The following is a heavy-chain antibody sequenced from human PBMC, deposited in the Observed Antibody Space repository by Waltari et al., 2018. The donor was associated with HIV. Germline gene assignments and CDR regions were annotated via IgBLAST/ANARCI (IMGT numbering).Heavy chain of an antibody. V-gene: IGHV3-48*01. CDR2: ISRSRSSI. Sequence: EVQLVESGGGLVQPGGSLGLSCAASGFTFSNYTINWVRHDPGKGGECVSYISRSRSSIFYADAVKGRFTISRDNAKNSLYLQMNSLRVEDTAVYYCARDINGGWGYWGQGTLVTVAS. CDR1: GFTFSNYT. J-gene: IGHJ4*02. D-gene: IGHD7-27*01. CDR3: ARDINGGWGY.